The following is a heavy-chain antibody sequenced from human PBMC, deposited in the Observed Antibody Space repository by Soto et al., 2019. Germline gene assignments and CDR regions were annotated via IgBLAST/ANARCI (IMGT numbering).Heavy chain of an antibody. V-gene: IGHV1-69*12. J-gene: IGHJ6*02. D-gene: IGHD6-13*01. CDR3: ARGAAAGSYYGMDV. CDR2: IIPMFDTT. CDR1: GDTFSSHG. Sequence: VQLVQSGAEVKKPGSSVKVSCKASGDTFSSHGITWVRQAPGLGLEWMGGIIPMFDTTSYAQKFQGRRTIPADESTSTAYMELSSLSSEDTAVYFCARGAAAGSYYGMDVWGQGTSVTVSS.